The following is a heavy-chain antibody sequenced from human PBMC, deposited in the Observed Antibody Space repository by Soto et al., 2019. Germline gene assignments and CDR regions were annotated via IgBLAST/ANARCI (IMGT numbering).Heavy chain of an antibody. CDR2: ISSSSSYI. CDR1: GFTFSSYS. J-gene: IGHJ4*02. Sequence: GGSLRLSCAASGFTFSSYSMNWVRQAPGKGLEWVSSISSSSSYIYYADSVKGRFTISRDNAKNSLYLQMNSLRAEDTAVYYCARGAGELHPSDYWGQGTLVTVSS. D-gene: IGHD1-26*01. CDR3: ARGAGELHPSDY. V-gene: IGHV3-21*01.